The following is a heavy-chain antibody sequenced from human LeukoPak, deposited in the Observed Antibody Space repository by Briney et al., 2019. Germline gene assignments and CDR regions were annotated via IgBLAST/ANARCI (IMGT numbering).Heavy chain of an antibody. CDR2: ISWNSGSI. CDR1: GFTFDDYA. CDR3: AKDKRSSGVGGLAY. V-gene: IGHV3-9*01. J-gene: IGHJ4*02. D-gene: IGHD6-19*01. Sequence: GGSLRLSCAASGFTFDDYAMHWVRQAPGKGLEWVSGISWNSGSIGYADSVKGRFTISRDNAKNSLYLQMNSLRAEDTALYYCAKDKRSSGVGGLAYWGQGTLVTVSS.